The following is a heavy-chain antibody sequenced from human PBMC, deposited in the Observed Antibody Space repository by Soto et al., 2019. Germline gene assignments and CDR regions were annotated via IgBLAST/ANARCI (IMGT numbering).Heavy chain of an antibody. CDR1: GFVCRAPS. V-gene: IGHV3-73*01. D-gene: IGHD3-10*01. CDR2: IRDRAYNYAT. Sequence: AGSLRLSCEGSGFVCRAPSIHWVRQASGKGLEWVGRIRDRAYNYATAYAASVKGRFTISRDDSNNKAYLQMDSLKTEDTAIYYCTRLISAAQDYWGQGTLVTVSS. CDR3: TRLISAAQDY. J-gene: IGHJ4*02.